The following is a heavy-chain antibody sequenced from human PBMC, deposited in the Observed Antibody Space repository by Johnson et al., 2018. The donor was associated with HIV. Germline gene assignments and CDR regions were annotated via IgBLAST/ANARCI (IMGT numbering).Heavy chain of an antibody. CDR3: AKDDYYGSGSYYAVSAFDI. D-gene: IGHD3-10*01. CDR2: ISYDGSNK. CDR1: GFTFSSYG. V-gene: IGHV3-30*18. Sequence: QVQLVESGGGVVQPGRSLRLSCAASGFTFSSYGMHWVRQAPGKGLECVAVISYDGSNKYYADSVKGRFTISRDNSKNTLYLQMNSLRAEDTAVYYCAKDDYYGSGSYYAVSAFDIWGQGTMVTVSS. J-gene: IGHJ3*02.